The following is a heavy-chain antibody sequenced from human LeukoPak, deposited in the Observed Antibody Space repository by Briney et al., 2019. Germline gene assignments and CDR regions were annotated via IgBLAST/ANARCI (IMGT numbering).Heavy chain of an antibody. CDR1: GGSIGSYY. D-gene: IGHD3-10*01. Sequence: SETLSLTCTVSGGSIGSYYWSWIRQPPGKGPEWIGYIYYSGSTNYNPSLKSRVTISVDTSKNQFSLKLSSVTAADTAVYYCARVGTMVRGTRYGMDVWGQGTTVTVSS. CDR3: ARVGTMVRGTRYGMDV. V-gene: IGHV4-59*01. CDR2: IYYSGST. J-gene: IGHJ6*02.